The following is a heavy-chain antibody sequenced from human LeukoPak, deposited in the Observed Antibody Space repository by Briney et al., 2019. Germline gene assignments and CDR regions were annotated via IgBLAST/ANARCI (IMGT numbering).Heavy chain of an antibody. D-gene: IGHD1-26*01. CDR3: ARDPVEWELLLDY. Sequence: GGSLRLSCAASGFTLSNHWMTWVRQAPGKRPEWVANMNIDGSEKYYADSVKGRFSISRDNARNSVYLQMASLRVEDTAVYYCARDPVEWELLLDYWGQGTLVTVSS. CDR2: MNIDGSEK. CDR1: GFTLSNHW. V-gene: IGHV3-7*01. J-gene: IGHJ4*02.